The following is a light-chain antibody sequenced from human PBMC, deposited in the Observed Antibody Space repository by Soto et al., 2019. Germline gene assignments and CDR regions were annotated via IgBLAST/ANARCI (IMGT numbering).Light chain of an antibody. CDR3: QQYGSSSMYT. CDR2: GTS. CDR1: QSVSSSY. J-gene: IGKJ2*01. V-gene: IGKV3-20*01. Sequence: EIVLTQSPGTLSLSPGERATLSCRASQSVSSSYLDWYQQKPGQAPSLLIYGTSSRATGIPDRFSGSGSGTDFTLTIGRLEPEDFAVYYCQQYGSSSMYTFGQGTKLEIK.